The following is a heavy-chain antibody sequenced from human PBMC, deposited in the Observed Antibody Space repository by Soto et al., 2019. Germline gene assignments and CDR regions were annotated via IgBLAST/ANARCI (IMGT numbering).Heavy chain of an antibody. J-gene: IGHJ4*02. CDR1: GFPVSTTY. CDR3: AKVRVGIDVDFDY. V-gene: IGHV3-23*01. D-gene: IGHD2-21*01. CDR2: IRDSDSGGST. Sequence: PGGSLRLSCAASGFPVSTTYMNWVRQAPGKGLEWVSTIRDSDSGGSTFYADSVKGRFTISRDDSKNTLYLQMSSLRAEDTAMYYCAKVRVGIDVDFDYWGQGALVTVSS.